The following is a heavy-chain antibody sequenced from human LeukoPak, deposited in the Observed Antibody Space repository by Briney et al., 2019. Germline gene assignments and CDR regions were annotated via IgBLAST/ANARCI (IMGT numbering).Heavy chain of an antibody. J-gene: IGHJ4*02. Sequence: ASVKVSCKASGYTFTSYAMNWVRQAPGQGLEWMGWINTNTGNPTYAQGFTGRFVFSLDTSVSTACLQISSLKAEDTAVYYCAREGYVVATISIPDYWGQGTLVTVSS. V-gene: IGHV7-4-1*02. CDR2: INTNTGNP. CDR3: AREGYVVATISIPDY. CDR1: GYTFTSYA. D-gene: IGHD5-12*01.